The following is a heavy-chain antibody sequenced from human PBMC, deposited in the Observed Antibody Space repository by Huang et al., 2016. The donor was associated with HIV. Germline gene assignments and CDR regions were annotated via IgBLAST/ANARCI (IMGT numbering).Heavy chain of an antibody. V-gene: IGHV1-46*01. CDR1: GYAFTSYY. D-gene: IGHD3-22*01. CDR3: ARDRDFYDSSGYWGFNYFDY. CDR2: ISPSDGST. Sequence: QVQLVQSGAEVKKPGASVKVSCKASGYAFTSYYMHWVRQAPGQGLEWMGIISPSDGSTSYAQKVQGRVTTTRDTSTNTVFMELSSLRSEDTAVYYCARDRDFYDSSGYWGFNYFDYWGQGTLVTVSS. J-gene: IGHJ4*02.